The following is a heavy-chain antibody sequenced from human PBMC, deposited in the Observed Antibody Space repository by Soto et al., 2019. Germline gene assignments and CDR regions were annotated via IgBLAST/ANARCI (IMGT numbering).Heavy chain of an antibody. J-gene: IGHJ4*02. CDR1: GGTFSSYA. D-gene: IGHD2-2*02. CDR2: IIPIFGTA. CDR3: ARDKSYCSSTSCYSEPFDY. V-gene: IGHV1-69*13. Sequence: SVKVSCKASGGTFSSYAISWVRQAPGQGLEWMGGIIPIFGTANYAQKFQGRVTITADESTSTAYMELSSLRSEDTAVYYCARDKSYCSSTSCYSEPFDYWGQGTLVTVPQ.